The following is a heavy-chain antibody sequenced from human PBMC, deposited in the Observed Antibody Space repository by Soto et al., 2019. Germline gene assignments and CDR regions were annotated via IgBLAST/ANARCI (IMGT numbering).Heavy chain of an antibody. CDR2: INHSGST. Sequence: SETLSLTCAVYCGSFSGYYWSWIRQPPGKGLEWIGEINHSGSTNYNPSLKSRVTISVDTSKNQFSLKLSSVTAADTAVYYCARRGCSSTSCYSWFDPWGQGTLVTVSS. CDR3: ARRGCSSTSCYSWFDP. V-gene: IGHV4-34*01. CDR1: CGSFSGYY. J-gene: IGHJ5*02. D-gene: IGHD2-2*01.